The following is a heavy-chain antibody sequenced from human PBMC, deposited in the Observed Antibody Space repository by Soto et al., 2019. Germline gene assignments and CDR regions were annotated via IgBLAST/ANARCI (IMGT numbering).Heavy chain of an antibody. J-gene: IGHJ6*02. CDR3: ATQLAAAGGDYYYYGMDV. Sequence: PSETLSLTCAVYSGSFSGYYWSWIRQPPGKGLEWIGEINHSGSTNYNPSLKSRVTISVDTSKNQFSLKLSSVTAADTAVYYCATQLAAAGGDYYYYGMDVWGQGTTVTVSS. CDR2: INHSGST. V-gene: IGHV4-34*01. CDR1: SGSFSGYY. D-gene: IGHD6-13*01.